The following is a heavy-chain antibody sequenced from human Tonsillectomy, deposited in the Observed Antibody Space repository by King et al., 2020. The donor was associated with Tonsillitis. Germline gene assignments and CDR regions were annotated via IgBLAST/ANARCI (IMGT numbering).Heavy chain of an antibody. J-gene: IGHJ6*02. CDR1: GGSFSDYY. CDR2: INHSGST. CDR3: ARGFEPQRNDEYQLLYAYFDQYNHYYYYGMDV. D-gene: IGHD2-2*02. V-gene: IGHV4-34*01. Sequence: VQLQQWGAGLLKPSETLSLTCAVYGGSFSDYYWSWIRQPPGKGLEWIGEINHSGSTNYNPSLKNRVTISVDTSKNQFSLKLSSVTAADTAVYYCARGFEPQRNDEYQLLYAYFDQYNHYYYYGMDVWGQGTTVTVSS.